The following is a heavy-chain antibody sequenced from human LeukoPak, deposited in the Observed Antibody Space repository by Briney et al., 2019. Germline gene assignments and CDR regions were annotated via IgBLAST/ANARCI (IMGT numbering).Heavy chain of an antibody. V-gene: IGHV3-53*01. J-gene: IGHJ4*01. CDR2: IYSGGST. Sequence: GGSLRLSCAASGFSVSSNYISWVRQAPGRGLEWVSVIYSGGSTKYADSVKARFTISRDNSKNTVYLQMNGLRAEDTAVYYCARATLDNWGHGTLVTVSS. CDR3: ARATLDN. CDR1: GFSVSSNY.